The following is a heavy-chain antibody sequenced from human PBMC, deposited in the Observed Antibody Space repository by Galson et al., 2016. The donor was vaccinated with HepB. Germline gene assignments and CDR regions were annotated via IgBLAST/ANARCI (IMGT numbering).Heavy chain of an antibody. V-gene: IGHV3-30*18. CDR3: AKDATLWEGLGRDYSDY. D-gene: IGHD1-26*01. J-gene: IGHJ4*02. CDR2: ISHDGSNQ. CDR1: KFTFSIYG. Sequence: SLRLSCAGSKFTFSIYGMHWVRQAPGKGLEWVAIISHDGSNQYYLDSVKGRFTISRDNSKNTVYLQMNGLRAEDTGVYYCAKDATLWEGLGRDYSDYWGQGTLVTVSS.